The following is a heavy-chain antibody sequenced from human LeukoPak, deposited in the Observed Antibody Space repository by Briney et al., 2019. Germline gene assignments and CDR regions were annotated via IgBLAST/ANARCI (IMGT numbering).Heavy chain of an antibody. CDR2: ISAYTGDT. CDR1: GYTLTSYG. Sequence: ASVKVSCKASGYTLTSYGINWVRQAPGQGLEWLGWISAYTGDTKYAHNLQGRVNMTTDTSTSTAYMELKSLRSDDTAVYYCARVGFSKFYHHMDVWGKGTTVTVSS. CDR3: ARVGFSKFYHHMDV. D-gene: IGHD4-11*01. V-gene: IGHV1-18*01. J-gene: IGHJ6*03.